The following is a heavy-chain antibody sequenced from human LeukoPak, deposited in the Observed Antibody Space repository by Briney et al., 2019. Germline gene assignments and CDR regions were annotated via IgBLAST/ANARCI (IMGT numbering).Heavy chain of an antibody. CDR1: GGTFSSYA. V-gene: IGHV1-69*13. CDR2: IIPIFGTA. J-gene: IGHJ3*02. D-gene: IGHD2-2*01. CDR3: ARSVVPAAIWDFAFDI. Sequence: ASVKVSCKASGGTFSSYAISWVRQAPGQGLEWMGGIIPIFGTANYAQKFQGRVTITADESTSTAYMELSSLRSEDTAVYYCARSVVPAAIWDFAFDIWGQGTMVTVSS.